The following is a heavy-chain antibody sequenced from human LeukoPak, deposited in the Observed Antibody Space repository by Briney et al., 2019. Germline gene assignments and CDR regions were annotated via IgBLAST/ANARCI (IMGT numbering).Heavy chain of an antibody. V-gene: IGHV4-61*02. CDR3: AREPHSSGSYSGDAFDI. CDR1: GGSISSGSYC. D-gene: IGHD1-26*01. CDR2: IYISGST. Sequence: SEALSLTCTVSGGSISSGSYCWSWIRPPAGKGLEWIGRIYISGSTNYNASLKSRVTISIDTSKNQLSLKLSSVTAADTAVYYCAREPHSSGSYSGDAFDIWGQGTMVTVSS. J-gene: IGHJ3*02.